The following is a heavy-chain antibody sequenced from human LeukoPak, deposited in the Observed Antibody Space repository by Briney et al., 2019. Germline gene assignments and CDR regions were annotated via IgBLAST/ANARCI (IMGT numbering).Heavy chain of an antibody. D-gene: IGHD5-18*01. CDR1: GFTFSSYA. CDR2: ISYDGSNK. Sequence: GRSLRLSCAASGFTFSSYAMHWVRQAPGKGLEWVAVISYDGSNKYYADSVKGRFTISRDNSKNTLYLQMNSLRAEDTAAYYCARDTAMVFDYWGQGTLVTVSS. J-gene: IGHJ4*02. V-gene: IGHV3-30*04. CDR3: ARDTAMVFDY.